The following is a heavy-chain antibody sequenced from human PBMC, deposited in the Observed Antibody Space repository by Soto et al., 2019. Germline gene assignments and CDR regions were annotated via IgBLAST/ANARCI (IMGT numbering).Heavy chain of an antibody. CDR1: GGTFSNYA. D-gene: IGHD3-16*01. V-gene: IGHV1-69*01. CDR2: IIPIFPTA. CDR3: AGSHCRFQWGFDY. J-gene: IGHJ4*02. Sequence: QVHLVQSGAEVKKPGSSVKVSCRASGGTFSNYAINWVRQARGQGLEWMGGIIPIFPTANYALKFQPRVTITADESTSTTHMELSRLGSGEPAIYYCAGSHCRFQWGFDYWGQGTLVTVSS.